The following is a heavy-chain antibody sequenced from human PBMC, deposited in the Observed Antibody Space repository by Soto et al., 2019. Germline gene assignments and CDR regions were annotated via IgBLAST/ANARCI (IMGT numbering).Heavy chain of an antibody. CDR1: GFTFSSYA. Sequence: VQLLDSGGGLVQPGGSLRLSCAACGFTFSSYAMSWVRQAPGKGLEWVSAISGSGGSTYYADSVKGRFTISRDNSKNTLYLQMNSLRAEDTAVYYCAKAGTINDYYYGMDVWGQGTTVTVSS. D-gene: IGHD5-12*01. CDR3: AKAGTINDYYYGMDV. CDR2: ISGSGGST. V-gene: IGHV3-23*01. J-gene: IGHJ6*02.